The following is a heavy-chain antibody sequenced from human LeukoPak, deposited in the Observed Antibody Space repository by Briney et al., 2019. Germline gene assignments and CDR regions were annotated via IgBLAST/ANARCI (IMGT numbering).Heavy chain of an antibody. D-gene: IGHD2-2*02. CDR2: IKTDGSEK. Sequence: PGGSLRLSCEGSGFTFSNYWMGWVRQAPGKGLQWVANIKTDGSEKYYVDSVKGRFTISRDNAKNSLYLQMNSLRAEDTAVYYCARGGCSSTSCYSTYYYYMDVWGKGTTVTVSS. CDR3: ARGGCSSTSCYSTYYYYMDV. CDR1: GFTFSNYW. V-gene: IGHV3-7*01. J-gene: IGHJ6*03.